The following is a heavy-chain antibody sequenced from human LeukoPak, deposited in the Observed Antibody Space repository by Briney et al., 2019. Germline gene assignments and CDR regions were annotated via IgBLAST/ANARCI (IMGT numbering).Heavy chain of an antibody. J-gene: IGHJ4*02. CDR1: GVSIGSHY. Sequence: SETLSLTCTVSGVSIGSHYWSWIRQSPGKGLEWIGCVYNSGTTVYNPSFTGRVTISVDTSKNQYSLNLGSVTAADAAVYYCARDAYWGQGILVTVSS. V-gene: IGHV4-59*11. CDR2: VYNSGTT. CDR3: ARDAY.